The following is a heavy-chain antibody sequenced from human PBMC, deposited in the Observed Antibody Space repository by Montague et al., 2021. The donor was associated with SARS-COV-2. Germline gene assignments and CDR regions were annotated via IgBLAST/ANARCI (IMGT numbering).Heavy chain of an antibody. Sequence: VKPTQTLTLTCTFSGFSLSTSGMCVSWIRQPPGKALEWLARIDWDDDKYYSTSLKTRLTISKDTSKNQVVLTMTNMDPVDTATYYCARETGTTVSHDYRGQGTLVTVSS. V-gene: IGHV2-70*11. D-gene: IGHD1-7*01. CDR2: IDWDDDK. J-gene: IGHJ4*02. CDR1: GFSLSTSGMC. CDR3: ARETGTTVSHDY.